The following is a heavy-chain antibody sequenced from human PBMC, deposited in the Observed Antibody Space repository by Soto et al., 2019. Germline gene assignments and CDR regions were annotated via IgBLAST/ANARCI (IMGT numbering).Heavy chain of an antibody. CDR3: ARVRIAAAGFFNYYGMDV. CDR1: GYTFTGFY. D-gene: IGHD6-13*01. J-gene: IGHJ6*02. Sequence: ASVKVSCKASGYTFTGFYMHWVPQAPGQGLEWMGWINPNSGGTNYAQKFQGWVTMTRDTSISTAYMELSRLRSDDTAVYYCARVRIAAAGFFNYYGMDVWGQGTTVTVSS. V-gene: IGHV1-2*04. CDR2: INPNSGGT.